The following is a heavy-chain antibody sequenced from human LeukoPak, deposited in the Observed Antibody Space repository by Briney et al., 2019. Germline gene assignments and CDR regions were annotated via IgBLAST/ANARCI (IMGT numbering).Heavy chain of an antibody. CDR1: GFTFSNAW. J-gene: IGHJ4*02. CDR3: TTAFFEGRLGYYFDY. Sequence: PGGSLRLSCAASGFTFSNAWMSWVRQAPGKGLEWGGRIKSKTDGGTTDYAAPVKGRFTISRDDSKNTLYLQMNSLKTEDTAVYNCTTAFFEGRLGYYFDYWGQGTLVTVSS. CDR2: IKSKTDGGTT. D-gene: IGHD3-3*01. V-gene: IGHV3-15*01.